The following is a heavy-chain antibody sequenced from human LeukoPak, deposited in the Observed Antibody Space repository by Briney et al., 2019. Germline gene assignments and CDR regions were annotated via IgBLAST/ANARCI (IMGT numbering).Heavy chain of an antibody. V-gene: IGHV1-69*04. Sequence: ASVTVSCKGSGGTFSSYAISWVRQAPGQGLEWMGRIIPILGIANYAQKFQGRVTITADKSTSTAYMELSSLRSEDTAVYYCARATTEFYYYDSSGYGDWGQGTPVTVSS. CDR3: ARATTEFYYYDSSGYGD. J-gene: IGHJ4*02. D-gene: IGHD3-22*01. CDR1: GGTFSSYA. CDR2: IIPILGIA.